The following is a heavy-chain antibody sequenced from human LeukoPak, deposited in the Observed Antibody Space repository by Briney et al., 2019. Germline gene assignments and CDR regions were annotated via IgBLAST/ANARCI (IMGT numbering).Heavy chain of an antibody. CDR3: AKDLDRSSNWSLFDY. CDR2: ISSSSSTI. Sequence: GGSLRLSCAASGFTFSSYSMNWVRQAPGKGLEWVSYISSSSSTIYYADSVKGRFTVSRDNSKNTLYLQMNSLRTEDTAAYYCAKDLDRSSNWSLFDYWGQGTLVTVSS. D-gene: IGHD6-13*01. CDR1: GFTFSSYS. V-gene: IGHV3-48*04. J-gene: IGHJ4*02.